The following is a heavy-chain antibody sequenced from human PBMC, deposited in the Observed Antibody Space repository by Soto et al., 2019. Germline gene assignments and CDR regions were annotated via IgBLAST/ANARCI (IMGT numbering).Heavy chain of an antibody. D-gene: IGHD2-15*01. V-gene: IGHV1-18*01. CDR1: GYTFTSYG. CDR3: AKGYCSGGSCYFNAFYI. CDR2: ISAYNGNT. Sequence: ASVKVSCKASGYTFTSYGISWVRQAPGQGLEWMGWISAYNGNTNYAQKLQGRVTMTTDTSTSTAYMELRSLRSDDTAVYYCAKGYCSGGSCYFNAFYIWGQGTMVTVSS. J-gene: IGHJ3*02.